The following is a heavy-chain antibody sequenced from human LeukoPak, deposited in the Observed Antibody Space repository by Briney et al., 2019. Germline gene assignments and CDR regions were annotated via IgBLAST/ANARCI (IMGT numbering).Heavy chain of an antibody. V-gene: IGHV1-46*01. CDR2: INPSGGSA. CDR3: ARGGYCSSTSCYRPFDY. J-gene: IGHJ4*02. D-gene: IGHD2-2*01. Sequence: EASVKVSCKASGYTFTSYYMHWVRQAPGQGLEWMGIINPSGGSASYAQKFQGRVTMTRDTSTSTVYMELSSLRSEDTAVYYCARGGYCSSTSCYRPFDYWGQGTLVTVSS. CDR1: GYTFTSYY.